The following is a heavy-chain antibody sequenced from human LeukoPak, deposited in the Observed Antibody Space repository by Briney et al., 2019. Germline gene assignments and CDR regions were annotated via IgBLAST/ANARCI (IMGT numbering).Heavy chain of an antibody. D-gene: IGHD2-2*01. CDR2: MNPNSGNT. CDR3: ARGLGGYCSSTSCHGPWFDP. Sequence: GASVKVSCKASGYTFTSYDINWVRQATGQGLEWMGWMNPNSGNTGYAQKFQGRVTMTRNTSISTAYMELSSLRSEDTAVYYCARGLGGYCSSTSCHGPWFDPWGQGTLDTVSS. V-gene: IGHV1-8*01. J-gene: IGHJ5*02. CDR1: GYTFTSYD.